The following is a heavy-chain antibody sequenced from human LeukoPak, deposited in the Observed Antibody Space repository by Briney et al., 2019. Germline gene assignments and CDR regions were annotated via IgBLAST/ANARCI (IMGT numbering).Heavy chain of an antibody. CDR3: ARGSTGISGADGY. V-gene: IGHV1-2*06. D-gene: IGHD1-14*01. J-gene: IGHJ4*02. Sequence: ASVKVSCKASGYTFTGYYMHWVRQAPGQGLEWMGRINPNSGGTNYAQKFQGRVTMTRDTSISTAYMELSRLRSDDTAVYYCARGSTGISGADGYWGQGTLVTVSS. CDR2: INPNSGGT. CDR1: GYTFTGYY.